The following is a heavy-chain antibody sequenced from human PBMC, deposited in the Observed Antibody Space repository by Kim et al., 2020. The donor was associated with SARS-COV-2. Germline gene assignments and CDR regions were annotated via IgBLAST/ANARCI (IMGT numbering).Heavy chain of an antibody. CDR1: GYSFTSYW. CDR3: ARSRQLVGGWFDP. D-gene: IGHD6-6*01. Sequence: GESLKISCKGSGYSFTSYWIGWVRQMPGKGLEWIGIIYPGDSDTRYSPSFQGQVTISADKSISTAYLQWSSLKASDTAMYYFARSRQLVGGWFDPWGQGNLVTVPS. V-gene: IGHV5-51*01. J-gene: IGHJ5*02. CDR2: IYPGDSDT.